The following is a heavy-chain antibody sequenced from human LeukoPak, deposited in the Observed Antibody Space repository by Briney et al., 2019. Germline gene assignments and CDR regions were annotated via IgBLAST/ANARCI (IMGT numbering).Heavy chain of an antibody. V-gene: IGHV4-59*12. Sequence: SETLSLTCTVSGGSISSYYWSWIRQPPGKGLEWIGYIYYSGSTNYNPSLKSRVTISVDTSKNQFSLKLSSVTAADTAVYYCARDSYSSGWYGYYYGMDVWGQGTTVTVSS. D-gene: IGHD6-19*01. J-gene: IGHJ6*02. CDR1: GGSISSYY. CDR2: IYYSGST. CDR3: ARDSYSSGWYGYYYGMDV.